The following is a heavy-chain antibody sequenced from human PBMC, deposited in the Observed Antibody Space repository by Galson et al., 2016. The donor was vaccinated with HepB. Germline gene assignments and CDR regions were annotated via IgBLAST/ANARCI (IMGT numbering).Heavy chain of an antibody. J-gene: IGHJ4*02. V-gene: IGHV3-23*01. CDR3: YVHSTGFGDH. CDR1: GFTFSAYA. CDR2: IGYSAAHT. Sequence: SLRLSCAASGFTFSAYAMSWVRQAPGKGLEWVAGIGYSAAHTYYADYVKGRFTIARDNSKNTSYLQLNGLKADDTAVYYFYVHSTGFGDHWCQGTLVTVSS. D-gene: IGHD6-25*01.